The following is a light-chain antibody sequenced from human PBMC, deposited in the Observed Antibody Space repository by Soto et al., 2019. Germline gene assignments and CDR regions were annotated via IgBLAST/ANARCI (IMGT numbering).Light chain of an antibody. J-gene: IGLJ1*01. CDR1: SSDVGFSNY. Sequence: QSALTQPASVSGSPGQSITISCTGTSSDVGFSNYVFWYQQHPGKAPKLIISDVSNRPSGVSNRFSGSKSGNTASLTISGLQAVDEADYYCSSYTSSSTDVFGTGTKVTVL. CDR3: SSYTSSSTDV. CDR2: DVS. V-gene: IGLV2-14*01.